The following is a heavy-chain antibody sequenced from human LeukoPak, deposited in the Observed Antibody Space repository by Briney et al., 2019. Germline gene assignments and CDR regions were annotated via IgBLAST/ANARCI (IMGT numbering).Heavy chain of an antibody. D-gene: IGHD3-9*01. CDR1: GGSISSYY. CDR2: IYYTGTT. CDR3: ARGEDFERYYLAY. Sequence: SETLSLTCTVSGGSISSYYWSWIRQIPGKGLEWIGYIYYTGTTNYNPLFESRATISVDTSKNQFSLKLTSVTAADTAVYFCARGEDFERYYLAYWGQGTLVTVSS. V-gene: IGHV4-59*01. J-gene: IGHJ4*02.